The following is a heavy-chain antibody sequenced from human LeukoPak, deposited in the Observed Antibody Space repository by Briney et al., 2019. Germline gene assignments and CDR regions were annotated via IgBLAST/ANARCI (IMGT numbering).Heavy chain of an antibody. Sequence: GGSLRLSCAASGFTFSSYAMIWVRQAPGKGLEWVSAISGSGGSTYYADSVKGRFTISRDNSKNTLYLQMNSLRAEDTAVYYCAKDLGYGGPNGMDVWGQGTTVTVSS. J-gene: IGHJ6*02. CDR2: ISGSGGST. CDR3: AKDLGYGGPNGMDV. D-gene: IGHD5-12*01. V-gene: IGHV3-23*01. CDR1: GFTFSSYA.